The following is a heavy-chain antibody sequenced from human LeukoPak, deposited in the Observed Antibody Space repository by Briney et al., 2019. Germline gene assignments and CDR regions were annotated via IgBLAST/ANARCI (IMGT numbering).Heavy chain of an antibody. CDR1: GGSISSYY. CDR2: IYYSGST. J-gene: IGHJ6*03. Sequence: SETLSLTCSVSGGSISSYYWSWIRQPPGKGLEWSGYIYYSGSTNYNPSLKSRVTISVDTSKNQFSLKLSSVTAADTAVYYCARGGGQSYYYYYMDVWGKGTTVTVSS. CDR3: ARGGGQSYYYYYMDV. D-gene: IGHD2-15*01. V-gene: IGHV4-59*01.